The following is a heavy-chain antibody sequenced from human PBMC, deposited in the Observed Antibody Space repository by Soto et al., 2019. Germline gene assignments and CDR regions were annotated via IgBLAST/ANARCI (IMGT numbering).Heavy chain of an antibody. V-gene: IGHV3-23*01. J-gene: IGHJ6*02. Sequence: EVQLLESGGGLVQPGGSLRLSCAASGFTFSSYAMSWVRQAPGKGLEWVSAISGSGGSTYYADSVKGRFTISRDNSKNTLYLQMNSLRAEDTAVYYCVRSGEIFWCHYYYYGMDVWGQGTTVTVSS. CDR1: GFTFSSYA. CDR2: ISGSGGST. CDR3: VRSGEIFWCHYYYYGMDV. D-gene: IGHD2-21*01.